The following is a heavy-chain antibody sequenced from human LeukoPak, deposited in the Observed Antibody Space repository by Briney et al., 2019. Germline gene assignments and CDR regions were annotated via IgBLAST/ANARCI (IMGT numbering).Heavy chain of an antibody. D-gene: IGHD1-26*01. CDR1: AFSFSNYN. V-gene: IGHV3-21*01. CDR2: ITSSGSYI. CDR3: ARDPYSGSYSDYYYYMDV. Sequence: GGTLRLSCAASAFSFSNYNMNWVRQAPGKGLEWVSSITSSGSYIYYADSVKGRFTISRDNAKNSLYLQLNSLRAEDTAVYYCARDPYSGSYSDYYYYMDVWGKGTTVTVSS. J-gene: IGHJ6*03.